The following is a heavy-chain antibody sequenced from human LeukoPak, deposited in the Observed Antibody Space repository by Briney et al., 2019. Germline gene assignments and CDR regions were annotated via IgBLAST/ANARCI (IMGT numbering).Heavy chain of an antibody. D-gene: IGHD4-17*01. Sequence: SETLSLTCTVSGGSISSSSYYWGWIRQPPGKGREWNGIVYYSRSTYYNPSLKSRVTISIATTNSQFSMKLSSVNAADTAVYYCARHNGPRHAFDIWGQGTMVTVSS. CDR1: GGSISSSSYY. CDR2: VYYSRST. CDR3: ARHNGPRHAFDI. V-gene: IGHV4-39*01. J-gene: IGHJ3*02.